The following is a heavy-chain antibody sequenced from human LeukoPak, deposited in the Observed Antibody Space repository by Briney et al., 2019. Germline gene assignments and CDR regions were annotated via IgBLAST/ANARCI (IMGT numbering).Heavy chain of an antibody. D-gene: IGHD3-10*01. Sequence: GGSLRLSCAASGFTFSDYYMSWIRQAPGKGLEWVSYISSSGSTIYYADSVKGRFTISRDNAKNSLYLQMNSLRAEDTAVYYCARDSLDTRGFGELFDYWGQGTLVTVSP. J-gene: IGHJ4*02. V-gene: IGHV3-11*01. CDR3: ARDSLDTRGFGELFDY. CDR1: GFTFSDYY. CDR2: ISSSGSTI.